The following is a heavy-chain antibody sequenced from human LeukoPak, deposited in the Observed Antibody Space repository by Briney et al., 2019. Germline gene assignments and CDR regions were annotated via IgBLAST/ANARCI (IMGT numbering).Heavy chain of an antibody. Sequence: GGSPRLSCAASGFTFSSYAMHWVRQAPGKGLEYVSAISSNGGSTYYANSVKGRFTISRDNSKNTLYLQMNSLRAEDTAVYYCAKDRRYYDGSSYYSHDGFDLWGQGTMVTVSS. CDR3: AKDRRYYDGSSYYSHDGFDL. D-gene: IGHD3-22*01. V-gene: IGHV3-64*01. CDR1: GFTFSSYA. J-gene: IGHJ3*01. CDR2: ISSNGGST.